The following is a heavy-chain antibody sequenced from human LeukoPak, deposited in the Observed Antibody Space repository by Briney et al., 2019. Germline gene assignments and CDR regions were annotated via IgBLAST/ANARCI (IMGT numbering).Heavy chain of an antibody. CDR3: AKEGDYGALRGYYGMDV. Sequence: GGSLRLSCAASGFTLSSYGMHWVRQAPGKGLEWVAVISYDGSNKYYADSVKGRFTISRDNSKNTLYLQMNSLRAEDTAVYYCAKEGDYGALRGYYGMDVWGQGTTVTVSS. CDR2: ISYDGSNK. V-gene: IGHV3-30*18. CDR1: GFTLSSYG. J-gene: IGHJ6*02. D-gene: IGHD4-17*01.